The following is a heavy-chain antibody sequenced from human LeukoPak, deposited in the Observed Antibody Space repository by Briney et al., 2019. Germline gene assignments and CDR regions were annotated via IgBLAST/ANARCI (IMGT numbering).Heavy chain of an antibody. CDR1: GFTLSTYE. CDR2: ISSSTSHT. D-gene: IGHD2-8*01. V-gene: IGHV3-48*03. Sequence: GGSLRLSCAASGFTLSTYEMTWVRQAPGKGLEWVSFISSSTSHTFYADSVKGRFTIFRDTAKNSLYLQMNNLRGEDTAVYYCARDVSSSTRAFDIWGQETMVAVS. J-gene: IGHJ3*02. CDR3: ARDVSSSTRAFDI.